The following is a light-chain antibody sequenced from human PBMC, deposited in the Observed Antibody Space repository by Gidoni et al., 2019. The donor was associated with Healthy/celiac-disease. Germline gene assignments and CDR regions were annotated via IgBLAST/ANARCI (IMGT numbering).Light chain of an antibody. CDR1: SSDVGRYNL. CDR2: GVS. Sequence: QSALTQPASVSGSPGQSVTISCTGTSSDVGRYNLVSWYQQHPGKAPKLMIYGVSKRPSGVSDRFSGSKSGNTASLTISGLQAEDEADYYCCSYAGSSTHYVFGTGTKVTVL. CDR3: CSYAGSSTHYV. V-gene: IGLV2-23*02. J-gene: IGLJ1*01.